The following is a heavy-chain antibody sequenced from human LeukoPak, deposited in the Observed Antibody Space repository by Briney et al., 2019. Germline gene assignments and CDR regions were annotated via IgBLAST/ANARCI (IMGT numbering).Heavy chain of an antibody. CDR3: ARCGYSYGSDYYYYMDV. J-gene: IGHJ6*03. V-gene: IGHV1-46*01. CDR2: INPSGGST. Sequence: VASVNVSCKASGYTFTSYYMHWVRQAPGQGLEWMGIINPSGGSTSYAQKFQGRVTMTRDTSTSTVYMELSSLRSEDTAVYYCARCGYSYGSDYYYYMDVWGKGTTVTVSS. CDR1: GYTFTSYY. D-gene: IGHD5-18*01.